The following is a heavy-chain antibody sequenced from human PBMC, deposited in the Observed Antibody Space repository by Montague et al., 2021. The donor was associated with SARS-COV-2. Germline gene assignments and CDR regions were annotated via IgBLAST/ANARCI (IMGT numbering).Heavy chain of an antibody. V-gene: IGHV4-39*01. Sequence: SETLSLTCAVSGGSVSDTDYYWGWVRRPPGKGLEWLGTTFQSGNSFSNPSLKSRLSIFVHASMNEFSLSLASVTAADTAIYYCVRGPLNRGGFDKWGQGALVTVSS. CDR2: TFQSGNS. CDR3: VRGPLNRGGFDK. J-gene: IGHJ4*02. D-gene: IGHD1-14*01. CDR1: GGSVSDTDYY.